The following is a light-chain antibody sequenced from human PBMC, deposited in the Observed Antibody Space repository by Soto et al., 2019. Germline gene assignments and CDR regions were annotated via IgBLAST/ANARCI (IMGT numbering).Light chain of an antibody. J-gene: IGKJ1*01. CDR3: QQYGSWT. V-gene: IGKV3-20*01. CDR1: QTISTNN. Sequence: EIVLTQSPGTLSVSPGERATLSCRASQTISTNNLAWYQQKPGQAPSLLIYGTSSRATGIPDRFSGSGSGTDFTLTISRLEPEDSAIYYCQQYGSWTFGQGTKGEIK. CDR2: GTS.